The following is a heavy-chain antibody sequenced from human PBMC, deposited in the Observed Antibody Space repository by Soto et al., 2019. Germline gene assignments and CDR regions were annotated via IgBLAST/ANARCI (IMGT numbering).Heavy chain of an antibody. J-gene: IGHJ5*02. Sequence: QITLKESGPTLVKPTQTLTLTCTFSGFSLKSAGAGVGWIRQPQGKALEWLAVIYWNEDKRYSPSLKSRLTITKDTSKNQVVLTMTNMDPMDTATYYCAHRGYGDYPRDNWFDPWGQGTPVTVSS. CDR3: AHRGYGDYPRDNWFDP. CDR2: IYWNEDK. D-gene: IGHD4-17*01. CDR1: GFSLKSAGAG. V-gene: IGHV2-5*01.